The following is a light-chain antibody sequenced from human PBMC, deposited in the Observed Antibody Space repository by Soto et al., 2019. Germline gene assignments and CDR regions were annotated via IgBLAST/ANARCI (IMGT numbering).Light chain of an antibody. CDR2: AAS. V-gene: IGKV1-27*01. CDR1: KAIRIF. CDR3: QKYSSVPV. Sequence: DIQMTKSPTSLSPSVGDRVTITCRASKAIRIFEAWNKQKPGKAPKLLIYAASLLQSGVPSRFSGSGSGTDFTLTINSLQPEDVATYSCQKYSSVPVFGPGTKVEIK. J-gene: IGKJ3*01.